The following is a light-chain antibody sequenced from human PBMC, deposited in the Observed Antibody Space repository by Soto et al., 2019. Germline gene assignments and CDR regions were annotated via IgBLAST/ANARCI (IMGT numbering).Light chain of an antibody. J-gene: IGLJ2*01. CDR3: SSFSSSSTLVV. CDR2: EVS. V-gene: IGLV2-14*01. Sequence: QSALTQPASVSGSPGQSITISCTGTSSDVGGYSYVSWYQQHPGKAPKLMIYEVSNRPSGVSNRFSGSKSVNTASLTISGLQAEDEADYSCSSFSSSSTLVVFGGGTKVTVL. CDR1: SSDVGGYSY.